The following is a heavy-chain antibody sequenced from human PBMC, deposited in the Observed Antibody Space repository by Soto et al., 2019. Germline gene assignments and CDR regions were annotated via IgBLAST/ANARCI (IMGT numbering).Heavy chain of an antibody. CDR3: AKDLTRQLAYWLDP. CDR2: INAHSGGT. Sequence: AASVKVSFKASGFSFTGYYIHWLRQAPGQGLEWMGWINAHSGGTEYAQKFQGRVTLTRDTSIATAYLTLTSLTSDDTALYYCAKDLTRQLAYWLDPWGQGTQVTV. V-gene: IGHV1-2*02. J-gene: IGHJ5*02. D-gene: IGHD6-6*01. CDR1: GFSFTGYY.